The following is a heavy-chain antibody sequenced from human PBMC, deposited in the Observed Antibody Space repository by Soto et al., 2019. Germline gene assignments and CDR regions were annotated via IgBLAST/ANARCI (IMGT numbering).Heavy chain of an antibody. J-gene: IGHJ4*02. CDR3: VKGGTNFDS. CDR1: GFPFSSYA. V-gene: IGHV3-23*01. Sequence: GGSLRLSCAASGFPFSSYAMSWVRQAPGKGLEWVSVISGNGAETSYAASVRGRFTISRDNSRDTLYLQMNSLRADDTAVYYCVKGGTNFDSWGQGTLVTVSS. CDR2: ISGNGAET. D-gene: IGHD1-7*01.